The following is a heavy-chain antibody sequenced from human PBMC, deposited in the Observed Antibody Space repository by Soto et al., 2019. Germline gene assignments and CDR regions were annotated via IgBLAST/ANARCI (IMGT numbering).Heavy chain of an antibody. D-gene: IGHD3-10*01. CDR3: ARDSGVLLWFGELLEQGGGDY. V-gene: IGHV3-30-3*01. CDR1: GFTFSSYA. Sequence: QVQLVESGGGVVQPGRSLRLSCAASGFTFSSYAMHWVRQAPGKGLEWVAVISYDGSNKYYADSVKGRFTISRDNSKNTLYLQMNSLRAEDTAVYYCARDSGVLLWFGELLEQGGGDYWGQGTLVTVSS. CDR2: ISYDGSNK. J-gene: IGHJ4*02.